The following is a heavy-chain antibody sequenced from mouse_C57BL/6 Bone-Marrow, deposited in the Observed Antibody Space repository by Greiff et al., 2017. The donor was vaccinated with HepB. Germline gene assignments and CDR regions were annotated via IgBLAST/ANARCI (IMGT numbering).Heavy chain of an antibody. D-gene: IGHD1-1*01. CDR2: IYPRSGNT. CDR1: GYTFTSYG. Sequence: QVQLQQSGAELARPGALVKLFCNASGYTFTSYGISWGKQSTGQGLEWIGEIYPRSGNTYYNEKFKGKATLTADKSSSTAYMELRSLTSEDSAVYFCARWGCITGNYWGQGTTLTVSS. CDR3: ARWGCITGNY. J-gene: IGHJ2*01. V-gene: IGHV1-81*01.